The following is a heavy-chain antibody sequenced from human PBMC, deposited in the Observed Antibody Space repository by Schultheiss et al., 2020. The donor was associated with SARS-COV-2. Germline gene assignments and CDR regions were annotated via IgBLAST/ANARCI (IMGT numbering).Heavy chain of an antibody. D-gene: IGHD6-13*01. J-gene: IGHJ6*03. CDR3: ARVAAPVYYYYMDV. V-gene: IGHV4-30-4*08. CDR2: IYYSGST. Sequence: SETLSLTCTVSGGSISSGDYYWSWIRQPPGKGLEWIGYIYYSGSTNYNPSLKSRVTISVDTSKNQFSLKLSSVTAADTAVYYCARVAAPVYYYYMDVWGKGTTVTVSS. CDR1: GGSISSGDYY.